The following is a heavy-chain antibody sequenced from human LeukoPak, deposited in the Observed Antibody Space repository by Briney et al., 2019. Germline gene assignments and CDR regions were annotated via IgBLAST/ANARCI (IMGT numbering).Heavy chain of an antibody. CDR1: GFSLTTSGVG. D-gene: IGHD6-19*01. V-gene: IGHV2-5*02. Sequence: SGPTLVKPTQALTLTCTFSGFSLTTSGVGVGWIRQPPGKALEWLALIYWDADKRYSPSLKSRLTITKDTSKNQVVLTMTNMDPVDTATYYCAHIQVALAVYYFDYWGQGTLVTVSS. CDR2: IYWDADK. CDR3: AHIQVALAVYYFDY. J-gene: IGHJ4*02.